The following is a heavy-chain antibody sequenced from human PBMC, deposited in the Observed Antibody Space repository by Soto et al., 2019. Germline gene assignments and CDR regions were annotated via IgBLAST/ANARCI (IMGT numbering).Heavy chain of an antibody. CDR1: GGSISSGGYY. Sequence: QVQLQESGPGLVKPSQTLSLTCTVSGGSISSGGYYWSWIRQHPGKGLEWIGYIYYSGSTYYNPSLKSRVTISVDTSKNQFSLKLSSVTAADTAVYYCARATPHCTNGVCYTSTGAFDIWGQGTMVTVSS. J-gene: IGHJ3*02. CDR2: IYYSGST. CDR3: ARATPHCTNGVCYTSTGAFDI. D-gene: IGHD2-8*01. V-gene: IGHV4-31*03.